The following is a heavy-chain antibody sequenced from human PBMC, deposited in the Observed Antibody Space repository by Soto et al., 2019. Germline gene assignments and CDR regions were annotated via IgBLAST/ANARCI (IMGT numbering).Heavy chain of an antibody. V-gene: IGHV3-23*01. J-gene: IGHJ6*02. D-gene: IGHD3-3*01. CDR1: GFTFSSYA. CDR3: AKDRRFLENYYYGMDV. Sequence: PGGSLRLSCAASGFTFSSYAMSWVRQAPGKGLEWVSAISGSGGSTYYADSVKGRFTISRDNSKNTLYLQMNSLRAEDTAVYYCAKDRRFLENYYYGMDVWGQGTTVTV. CDR2: ISGSGGST.